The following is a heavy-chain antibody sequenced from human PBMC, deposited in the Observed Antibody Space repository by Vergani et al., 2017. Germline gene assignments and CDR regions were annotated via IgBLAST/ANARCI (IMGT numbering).Heavy chain of an antibody. CDR3: VHRLGYFDWDGAFDV. V-gene: IGHV2-5*01. CDR2: VYWNDDE. CDR1: GFSLTTGGEG. D-gene: IGHD3-9*01. Sequence: QITLRESGPTLVKPTQTLTLPCTFSGFSLTTGGEGVGWIRQPPGRALEWLAFVYWNDDERYSPSLKSRVTITKDTSKNEVILTMATMDPVDPATYYCVHRLGYFDWDGAFDVWGPGTMVTVSS. J-gene: IGHJ3*01.